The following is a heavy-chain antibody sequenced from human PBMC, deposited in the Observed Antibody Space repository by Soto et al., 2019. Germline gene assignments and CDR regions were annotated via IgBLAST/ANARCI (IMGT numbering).Heavy chain of an antibody. Sequence: PSETLSLTCAVSGYSISSGYYWGWIRQPPGKGLEWIGSIYHSGSTYYNPSLKSRVTISVDTSKNQFSLKLSSVTAADTAVYYCARDPITGTTGPGWFDPWGQGTLVTVSS. J-gene: IGHJ5*02. CDR3: ARDPITGTTGPGWFDP. V-gene: IGHV4-38-2*02. CDR1: GYSISSGYY. CDR2: IYHSGST. D-gene: IGHD1-7*01.